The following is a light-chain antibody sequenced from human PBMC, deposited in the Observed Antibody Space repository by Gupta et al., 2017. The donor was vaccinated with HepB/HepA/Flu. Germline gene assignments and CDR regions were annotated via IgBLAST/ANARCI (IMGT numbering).Light chain of an antibody. J-gene: IGKJ1*01. Sequence: ELVMTQSPANLSVSPGERATISCRASQSVSSNLAWYQQKPGKAPRLLIYGASTRATGIPARFSGSGSGTEFTLTISSLQSEDFAVYYCQQYDNTPQTFGQGTKVEIK. CDR1: QSVSSN. CDR2: GAS. V-gene: IGKV3-15*01. CDR3: QQYDNTPQT.